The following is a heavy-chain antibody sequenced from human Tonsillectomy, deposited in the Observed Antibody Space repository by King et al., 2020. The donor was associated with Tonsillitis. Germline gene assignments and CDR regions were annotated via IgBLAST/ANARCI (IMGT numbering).Heavy chain of an antibody. D-gene: IGHD2-2*01. CDR3: ARGTPGYADRWLY. J-gene: IGHJ4*02. Sequence: VQLVESGGGLVQPGGSLRLSCAASGFPFSSDWMHWVRQAPGMGLVGVSRINSDGSSTYYAESVKGRFTIYRDNDKNTLYLQMNRLRAEDTAVYYCARGTPGYADRWLYWGQGTLVTVSS. CDR2: INSDGSST. V-gene: IGHV3-74*01. CDR1: GFPFSSDW.